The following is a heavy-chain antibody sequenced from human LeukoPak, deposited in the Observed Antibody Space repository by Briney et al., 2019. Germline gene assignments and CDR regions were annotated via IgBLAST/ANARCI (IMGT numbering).Heavy chain of an antibody. V-gene: IGHV3-23*01. CDR2: ISGSGGST. D-gene: IGHD3-3*01. Sequence: PGGSLRLSCAASGFTFSSYAMSWVRQAPGKGLEWVSAISGSGGSTYYADSVKGRFTISRDNSKNTLYLQMNSLRAEDTAVYYCAKDLRITIFGVVITKILRYMDVWGKGTTVTVSS. CDR1: GFTFSSYA. J-gene: IGHJ6*03. CDR3: AKDLRITIFGVVITKILRYMDV.